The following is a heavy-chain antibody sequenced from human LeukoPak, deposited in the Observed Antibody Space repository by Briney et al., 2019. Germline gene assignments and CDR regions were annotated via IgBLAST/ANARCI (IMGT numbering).Heavy chain of an antibody. J-gene: IGHJ4*02. Sequence: PGGSLRLSCAASGFTFSSYSMNWVRQAPGKGLEWVSYISGSSSTTYYADSVKGRFTISRDNAKNSLYLQMNSLRDEDTAVYYCARDVNSLRWSLPFDYWGQGTLVTVSS. V-gene: IGHV3-48*02. CDR3: ARDVNSLRWSLPFDY. D-gene: IGHD4-23*01. CDR2: ISGSSSTT. CDR1: GFTFSSYS.